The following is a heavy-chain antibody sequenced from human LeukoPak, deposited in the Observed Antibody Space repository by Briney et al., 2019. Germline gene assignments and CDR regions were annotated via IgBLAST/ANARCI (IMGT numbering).Heavy chain of an antibody. D-gene: IGHD3-10*01. CDR1: GFTFNNFA. CDR3: ARAISQFVIGGAAY. V-gene: IGHV3-23*01. J-gene: IGHJ4*02. CDR2: SDGSGRLT. Sequence: GGSLRLSCAASGFTFNNFAMSWVRQAPRRGLEWVSSSDGSGRLTYYDDSVKGRFTISRDNSKDTLYLEMDSLRAEDSAVYYCARAISQFVIGGAAYWGQGTQVTVSS.